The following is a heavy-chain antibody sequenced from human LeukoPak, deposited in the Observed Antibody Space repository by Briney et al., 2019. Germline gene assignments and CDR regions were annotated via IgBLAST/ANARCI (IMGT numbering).Heavy chain of an antibody. D-gene: IGHD1-26*01. CDR2: IYYSGST. CDR3: ARDPGWEAFDI. CDR1: GGSISSYY. J-gene: IGHJ3*02. V-gene: IGHV4-59*12. Sequence: NPSETLSLTCTVSGGSISSYYWSWIRQPPGKGLEWIGYIYYSGSTNYNPSLKSRVTISVDTSKNQFSLKLSSVTAADTAVYYCARDPGWEAFDIWGQGTMVTVSS.